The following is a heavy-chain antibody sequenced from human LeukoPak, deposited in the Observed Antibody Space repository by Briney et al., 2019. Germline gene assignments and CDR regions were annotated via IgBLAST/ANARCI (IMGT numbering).Heavy chain of an antibody. Sequence: GGSLRLSCAASGFTFSSYAMSWVRQAPGKGLEWVSVISGSGGSTYSAESVRGRFTISRDNSKNTLYLQMNSLRVEDTAVYYCAKGPRASGWTYFDYWGQGTLVTVSS. J-gene: IGHJ4*02. CDR2: ISGSGGST. CDR1: GFTFSSYA. D-gene: IGHD6-19*01. CDR3: AKGPRASGWTYFDY. V-gene: IGHV3-23*01.